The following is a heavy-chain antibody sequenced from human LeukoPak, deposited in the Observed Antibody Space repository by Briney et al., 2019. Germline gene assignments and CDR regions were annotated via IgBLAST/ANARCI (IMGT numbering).Heavy chain of an antibody. J-gene: IGHJ5*02. CDR2: TYYRSRWYN. Sequence: SQTLSLTCAISGDIVSSNSATWNWLRQSPSRGLEWLGRTYYRSRWYNDYAVSVKSRININPDTSKNQFSLQLNSVTPEDTAVYYCVRLIGNSWLDAWGQGTLVTVSS. CDR1: GDIVSSNSAT. V-gene: IGHV6-1*01. CDR3: VRLIGNSWLDA.